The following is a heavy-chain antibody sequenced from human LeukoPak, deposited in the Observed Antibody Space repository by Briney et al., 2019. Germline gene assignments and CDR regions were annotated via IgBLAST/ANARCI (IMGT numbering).Heavy chain of an antibody. V-gene: IGHV3-11*04. J-gene: IGHJ3*02. CDR1: GFTFSDYY. CDR3: ARTYDSSGSDAFDI. D-gene: IGHD3-22*01. CDR2: ISSSGSTI. Sequence: PGGSRRLSCAASGFTFSDYYMSWIRQAPGKGLEWVSYISSSGSTIYYADSVKGRFTISRDNAKNSLYLQMNSLRAEDTAVYYCARTYDSSGSDAFDIWGQGTMVAVSS.